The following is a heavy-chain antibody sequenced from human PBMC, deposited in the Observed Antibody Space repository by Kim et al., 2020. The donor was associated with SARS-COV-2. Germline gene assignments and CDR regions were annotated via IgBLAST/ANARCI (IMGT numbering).Heavy chain of an antibody. V-gene: IGHV4-34*01. J-gene: IGHJ5*02. Sequence: SLKSRVTISVDTSKNQFSLKLSSVTAADTAVYYCARSPLLWFGELTRFDPWGQGTLVTVSS. CDR3: ARSPLLWFGELTRFDP. D-gene: IGHD3-10*01.